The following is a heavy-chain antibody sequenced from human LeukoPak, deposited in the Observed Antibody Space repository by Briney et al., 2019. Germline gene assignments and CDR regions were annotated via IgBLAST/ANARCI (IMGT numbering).Heavy chain of an antibody. CDR1: GYTFTSYG. V-gene: IGHV1-18*01. J-gene: IGHJ4*02. D-gene: IGHD3-22*01. Sequence: GASVKVSCKASGYTFTSYGISWVRQAPGQGLDWRGWISAYNGNTNYAQKLQGRVTMTTDTSTSTAYMELRSLRSDDTAVYYCARDYEGNYYDSSGYSYWGQGTLVTVSS. CDR3: ARDYEGNYYDSSGYSY. CDR2: ISAYNGNT.